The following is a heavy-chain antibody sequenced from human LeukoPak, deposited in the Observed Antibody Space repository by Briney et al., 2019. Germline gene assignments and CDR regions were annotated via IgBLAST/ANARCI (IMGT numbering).Heavy chain of an antibody. CDR1: GGSFSGYY. D-gene: IGHD2-2*01. CDR3: ASYCSSTSCYADFDY. J-gene: IGHJ4*02. CDR2: INHSGST. Sequence: SETLSLTCAVHGGSFSGYYWSWIRRPPGKGLEWIGEINHSGSTNYNPSLKSRVTISVDTSKNQFSLKLSSVTAADTAVYYCASYCSSTSCYADFDYWGQGTLVTVSS. V-gene: IGHV4-34*01.